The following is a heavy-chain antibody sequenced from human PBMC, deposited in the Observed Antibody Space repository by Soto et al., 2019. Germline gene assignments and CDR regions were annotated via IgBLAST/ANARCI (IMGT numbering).Heavy chain of an antibody. D-gene: IGHD3-10*01. CDR3: ARGFGVRYYYYGMDV. J-gene: IGHJ6*02. V-gene: IGHV3-33*01. CDR2: IWYDGSNK. Sequence: GGSLRLSCAASGFTFSSYGMHWVRQAPGKGLEWVAVIWYDGSNKYYADSVKGRFTISRDNSKNTLYLQMNSLRAEDTAVYYCARGFGVRYYYYGMDVWGQGTTVTVSS. CDR1: GFTFSSYG.